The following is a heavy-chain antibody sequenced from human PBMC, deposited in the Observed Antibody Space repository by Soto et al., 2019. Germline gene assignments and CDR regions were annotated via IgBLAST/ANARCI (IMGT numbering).Heavy chain of an antibody. CDR1: GFTFSSYS. D-gene: IGHD3-3*01. Sequence: EVQLVESGGGLVKPGGSLRLSCAASGFTFSSYSMNWVRQAPGKGLEWVSSISSSSSYIYYADSVKGRFTISRDNAKNSLYLQMNSLRAEDTAVYYCARGLDFWSGYPLRRTYYFDYWGQGTLVTVSS. J-gene: IGHJ4*02. CDR2: ISSSSSYI. CDR3: ARGLDFWSGYPLRRTYYFDY. V-gene: IGHV3-21*01.